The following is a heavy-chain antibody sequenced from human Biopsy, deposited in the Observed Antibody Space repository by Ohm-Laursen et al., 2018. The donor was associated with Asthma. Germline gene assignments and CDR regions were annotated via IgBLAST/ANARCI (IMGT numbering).Heavy chain of an antibody. V-gene: IGHV4-31*03. CDR1: GDSITSGGCC. J-gene: IGHJ4*02. CDR2: IHHSGTS. D-gene: IGHD3-22*01. Sequence: SQTLSLTCTVSGDSITSGGCCWNWIRQHPGKGLEWIGYIHHSGTSYFNPSLKSRVSFSRDTSKNQFSLRLSSVTAADTAMYYCARILCRSGSYFVDYWGQGTLVTVSS. CDR3: ARILCRSGSYFVDY.